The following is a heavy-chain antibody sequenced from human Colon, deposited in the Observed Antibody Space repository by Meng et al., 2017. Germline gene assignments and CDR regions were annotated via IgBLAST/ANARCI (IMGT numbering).Heavy chain of an antibody. D-gene: IGHD3-16*02. CDR3: ARHQNGGTYPLDY. CDR1: GGSISTYY. CDR2: NYYSGST. Sequence: QGQLQETGPGLWKPSETLSLTCAVSGGSISTYYWSWIRQPPGKGLEWIGNNYYSGSTNYNPSLASRVTISVDSSKNQFSLKLSSVTAADTAVYYCARHQNGGTYPLDYWGQGTLVTVSS. J-gene: IGHJ4*02. V-gene: IGHV4-59*08.